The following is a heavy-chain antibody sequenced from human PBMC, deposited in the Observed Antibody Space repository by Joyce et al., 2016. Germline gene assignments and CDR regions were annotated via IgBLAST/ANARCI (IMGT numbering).Heavy chain of an antibody. D-gene: IGHD3-3*01. CDR3: ATSDFWSGYSIDYYYSGLDV. CDR1: GFTFNNGW. J-gene: IGHJ6*02. CDR2: IKSKSEDGTT. Sequence: EVQLVESGGGLVRPGGSLRLSCAASGFTFNNGWMYWVREAPGKGLEWRGRIKSKSEDGTTDYAAPVKGRFIILRDDSKNTLYLQMNSLKTEDTAVYFCATSDFWSGYSIDYYYSGLDVWGQGTTVSVFS. V-gene: IGHV3-15*01.